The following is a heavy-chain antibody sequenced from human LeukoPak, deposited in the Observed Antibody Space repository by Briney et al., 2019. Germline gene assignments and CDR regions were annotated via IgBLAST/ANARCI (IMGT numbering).Heavy chain of an antibody. Sequence: KPSETLSLTCTVSGGSISSYYWSWIRQPAGKGLEWIGRIYTSGSTNYNPSLKSRVTMSVDTSKNQFSLKLSSVTAADTAVYYCARGTLLWFGELFDSYLFDYWGQGTLVTVSS. D-gene: IGHD3-10*01. J-gene: IGHJ4*02. V-gene: IGHV4-4*07. CDR2: IYTSGST. CDR1: GGSISSYY. CDR3: ARGTLLWFGELFDSYLFDY.